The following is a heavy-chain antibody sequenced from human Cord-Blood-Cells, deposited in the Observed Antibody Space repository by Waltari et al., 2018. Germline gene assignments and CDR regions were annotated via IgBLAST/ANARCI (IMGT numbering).Heavy chain of an antibody. CDR1: GGTFSSYA. CDR2: ISPIFGTA. J-gene: IGHJ4*02. V-gene: IGHV1-69*01. Sequence: QVQLVQSGAEVKKPGSSVKVSCKASGGTFSSYAISWVRQAPGQGLEWMGGISPIFGTANHARKFQGRVTITADESTSTAYMGLSSLRSEDTAVYYCASLPGTTNYWGQGTLVTVSS. CDR3: ASLPGTTNY. D-gene: IGHD1-7*01.